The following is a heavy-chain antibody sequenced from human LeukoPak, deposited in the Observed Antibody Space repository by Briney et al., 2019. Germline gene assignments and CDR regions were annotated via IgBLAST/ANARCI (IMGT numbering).Heavy chain of an antibody. D-gene: IGHD6-6*01. Sequence: PSETLSLTCAVYGGSFSSYYWGWIRQPPGKGLEWLGSIYYSGSTYYNPSLKSRVTISVDTSKNQFSLKLSSVTAADTAVYYCAREGYSSSAGIDYWGQGTLVTVSS. V-gene: IGHV4-39*07. CDR3: AREGYSSSAGIDY. CDR1: GGSFSSYY. J-gene: IGHJ4*02. CDR2: IYYSGST.